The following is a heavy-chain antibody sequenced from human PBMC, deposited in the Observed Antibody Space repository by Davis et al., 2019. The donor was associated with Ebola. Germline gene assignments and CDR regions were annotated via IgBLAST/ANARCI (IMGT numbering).Heavy chain of an antibody. V-gene: IGHV4-39*01. CDR3: VADGT. Sequence: SETLSLTCSVSGGSISYSSYYWSWIRQSPGTGLEWVGCIYYGGETYYNPSLQNRVTISADKSKNQLSLNVRSVTAADTAIYYCVADGTWGQGTLVTVSS. CDR1: GGSISYSSYY. CDR2: IYYGGET. D-gene: IGHD1-26*01. J-gene: IGHJ4*02.